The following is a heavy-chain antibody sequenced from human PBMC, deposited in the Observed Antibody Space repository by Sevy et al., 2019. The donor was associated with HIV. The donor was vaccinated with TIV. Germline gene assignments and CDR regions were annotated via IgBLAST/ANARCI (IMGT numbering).Heavy chain of an antibody. CDR3: ARESYDFWTGPVDYDYGMDV. CDR2: INPKSGAT. Sequence: ASVKVSCKASGYTFSDSGYYVHWVRQAPGQGLEWMGWINPKSGATNYAQKFQGRVTMTRDTSVSTANMELNRLTSDDTAVYYCARESYDFWTGPVDYDYGMDVWGQWTTVTDSS. V-gene: IGHV1-2*02. D-gene: IGHD3-3*01. CDR1: GYTFSDSGYY. J-gene: IGHJ6*02.